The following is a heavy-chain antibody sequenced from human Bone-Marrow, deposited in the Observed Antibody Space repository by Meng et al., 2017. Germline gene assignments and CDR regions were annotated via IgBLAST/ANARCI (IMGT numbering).Heavy chain of an antibody. CDR1: GYSFTSYW. D-gene: IGHD3-9*01. CDR2: IYPGDSDT. CDR3: ARQFDILTGYYVPTKHYGMDV. V-gene: IGHV5-51*01. Sequence: TVSCKGSGYSFTSYWIGWVRQMPGKGLEWMGIIYPGDSDTGYSPSFQGQVTISADKSISTAYLQWSSLKASDTAMYYCARQFDILTGYYVPTKHYGMDVWGQGTTVTVSS. J-gene: IGHJ6*02.